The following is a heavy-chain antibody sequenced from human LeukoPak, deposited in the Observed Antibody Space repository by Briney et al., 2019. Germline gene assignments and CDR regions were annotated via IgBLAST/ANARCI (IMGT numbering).Heavy chain of an antibody. CDR3: AKPYGGNLADGFDI. D-gene: IGHD4-23*01. CDR2: ITGGGST. V-gene: IGHV3-23*01. Sequence: SGGSLRLSCAASGFTFSSYAMSWVRQAPGKGLEWVSAITGGGSTYYADSVKGRFTISRDNSKNTLSLQMSSLRAEDTAIYYCAKPYGGNLADGFDIWGQGTMVTVPS. J-gene: IGHJ3*02. CDR1: GFTFSSYA.